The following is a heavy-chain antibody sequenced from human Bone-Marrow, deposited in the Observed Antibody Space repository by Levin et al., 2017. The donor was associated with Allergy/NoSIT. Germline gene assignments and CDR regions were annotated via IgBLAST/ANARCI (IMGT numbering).Heavy chain of an antibody. CDR3: ARRGAAAAGTPGWFDP. D-gene: IGHD6-13*01. J-gene: IGHJ5*02. CDR1: GGSISTNY. CDR2: MYNSGSA. Sequence: TSETLSLTCTVSGGSISTNYWSWVRQPPGKGLEWIGYMYNSGSATYNPSLNSRVTISIDMSKNQFSLRLRSVTAADTAVYYCARRGAAAAGTPGWFDPWGQGTLVTVSS. V-gene: IGHV4-59*08.